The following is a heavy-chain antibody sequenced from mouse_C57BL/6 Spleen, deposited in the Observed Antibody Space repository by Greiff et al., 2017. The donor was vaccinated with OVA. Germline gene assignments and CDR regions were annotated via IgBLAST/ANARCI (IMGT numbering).Heavy chain of an antibody. Sequence: VQGVESGAELVRPGASVKLSCKASGYTFTDYYINWVKQRPGQGLEWIARIYPGSGNTYYNEKFKGKATLTAEKSSSTAYMQLSSLTSEDSAVYFCARNYGSSYGTFDYWGQGTTLTVSS. CDR3: ARNYGSSYGTFDY. V-gene: IGHV1-76*01. J-gene: IGHJ2*01. CDR2: IYPGSGNT. D-gene: IGHD1-1*01. CDR1: GYTFTDYY.